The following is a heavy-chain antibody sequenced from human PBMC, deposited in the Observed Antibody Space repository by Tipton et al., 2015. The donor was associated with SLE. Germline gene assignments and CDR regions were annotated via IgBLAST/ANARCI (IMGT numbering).Heavy chain of an antibody. CDR2: ISSNGGST. CDR3: AREGDSSSWLGYYYYMDV. V-gene: IGHV3-64*01. CDR1: GFTFSSYA. D-gene: IGHD6-13*01. J-gene: IGHJ6*03. Sequence: SLRLSCAASGFTFSSYAMHWVRQAPGKGLEYVSAISSNGGSTYYANSVKGRFTISSDNSKNTLYLQMGSLRAEDMAVYYCAREGDSSSWLGYYYYMDVWGKGTTVTISS.